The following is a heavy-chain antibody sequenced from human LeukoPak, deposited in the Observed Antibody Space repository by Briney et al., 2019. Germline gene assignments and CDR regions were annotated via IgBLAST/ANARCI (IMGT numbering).Heavy chain of an antibody. CDR1: GFTFSSYA. CDR2: ISGSGDNT. V-gene: IGHV3-23*01. Sequence: GSLRLSCAASGFTFSSYAMSWVRQAPGKGLEWVSGISGSGDNTYYADSVKGRFTISRDNSKNTLYVQVNSLGTEDTAAYYCAKGSYYDSSGSFYFDYWGQGTLVTVSS. CDR3: AKGSYYDSSGSFYFDY. D-gene: IGHD3-22*01. J-gene: IGHJ4*02.